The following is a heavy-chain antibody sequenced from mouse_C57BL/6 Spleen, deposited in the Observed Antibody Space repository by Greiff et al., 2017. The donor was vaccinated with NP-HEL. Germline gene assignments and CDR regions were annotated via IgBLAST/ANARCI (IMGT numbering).Heavy chain of an antibody. D-gene: IGHD2-2*01. J-gene: IGHJ2*01. V-gene: IGHV1-52*01. CDR3: ARGRGYGYPYYFDY. CDR2: IDPSDSET. CDR1: GYTFTSYW. Sequence: QVQLQQPGAELVRPGSSVKLSCKASGYTFTSYWMHWVKQRPIQGLEWIGNIDPSDSETHYNQKFKDKATLTVDKSSSTAYMQLSSLTSEDSAVYYCARGRGYGYPYYFDYWGQGTTLTVSS.